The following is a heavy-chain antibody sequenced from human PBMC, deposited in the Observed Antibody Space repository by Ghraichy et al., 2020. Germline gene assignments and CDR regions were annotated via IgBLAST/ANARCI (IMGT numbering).Heavy chain of an antibody. CDR3: ARVVNQYYYYGMDV. V-gene: IGHV3-74*01. CDR2: INSDGSST. Sequence: GGSLRLSCAASGFTFSSYWMHWVRQAPGKGLVWVSRINSDGSSTSYADSVKGRFTISRDNAKNTLYLQMNSLRAEDTAVYYCARVVNQYYYYGMDVWGQGTTVTVSS. J-gene: IGHJ6*02. CDR1: GFTFSSYW. D-gene: IGHD3-22*01.